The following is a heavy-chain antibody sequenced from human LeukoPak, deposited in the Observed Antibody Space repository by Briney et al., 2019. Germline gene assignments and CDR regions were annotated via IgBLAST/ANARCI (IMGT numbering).Heavy chain of an antibody. V-gene: IGHV3-23*01. J-gene: IGHJ6*02. CDR3: ARGGVGSGSDGMDV. D-gene: IGHD3-10*01. CDR1: GFNFRNHA. CDR2: ISTSGGNT. Sequence: GGSLRLSCAASGFNFRNHAMSWVRQTPEKGLEWVSGISTSGGNTYYADSVKGRFTISRDNSKNTLYLQMNSLRAEDTAVYYCARGGVGSGSDGMDVWGQGTTVTVSS.